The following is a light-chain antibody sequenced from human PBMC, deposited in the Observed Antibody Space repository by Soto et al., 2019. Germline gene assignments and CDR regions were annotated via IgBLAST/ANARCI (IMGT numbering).Light chain of an antibody. Sequence: QSALTQPASVSGSPGQSITISCTGTSSDVGNNNYVSWYQHNPGRAQKVMICDVTNRPSGVSNRFSGSKSGNTASLTISGLQAEDEADYYCSSFTGSSYVFGTGTKVTV. CDR3: SSFTGSSYV. V-gene: IGLV2-14*03. CDR1: SSDVGNNNY. J-gene: IGLJ1*01. CDR2: DVT.